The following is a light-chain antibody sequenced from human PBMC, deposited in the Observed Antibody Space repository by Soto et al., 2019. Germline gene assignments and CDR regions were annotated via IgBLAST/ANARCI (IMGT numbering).Light chain of an antibody. CDR3: QQYGSSPYT. J-gene: IGKJ2*01. CDR2: GAS. CDR1: QTVGDN. V-gene: IGKV3-15*01. Sequence: ETAMTQSPVTLSLSPGERATLSCRASQTVGDNVAWYRQKPGQPPSLLIYGASTRAPGVPARFSGSGSGTDFILTISSLQSEDFAVYYCQQYGSSPYTFGQGTRLEIK.